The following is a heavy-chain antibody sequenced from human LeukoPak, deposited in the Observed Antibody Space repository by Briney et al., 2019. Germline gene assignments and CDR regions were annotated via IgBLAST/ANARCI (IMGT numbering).Heavy chain of an antibody. D-gene: IGHD3-22*01. V-gene: IGHV4-61*02. CDR2: IYTSGST. CDR3: ARLTSGYYPYYFDH. CDR1: GGSISSGSYY. Sequence: PSETLSLTCTVSGGSISSGSYYWSWIRQPAGKGLEWIGRIYTSGSTDYNPSLKSRVTILVDTSKNQFSLKLSSATAADTAVYYCARLTSGYYPYYFDHWGQGTLVTVSS. J-gene: IGHJ4*02.